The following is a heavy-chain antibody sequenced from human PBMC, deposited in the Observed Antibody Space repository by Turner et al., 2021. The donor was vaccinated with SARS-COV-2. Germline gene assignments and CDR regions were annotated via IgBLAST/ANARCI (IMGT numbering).Heavy chain of an antibody. Sequence: QLQLQESGPGLVKPSKHLYLTCTLSCGSITSNTYYWGLIRQPPGKGLEWIGSIYYSGSTYYNASLKSRGTISGDTSKNQFSLKLSSVTAADTAVYYCARQSEWELLGFLDAFDIWGQGTMVTVSS. CDR3: ARQSEWELLGFLDAFDI. V-gene: IGHV4-39*01. CDR2: IYYSGST. D-gene: IGHD1-26*01. CDR1: CGSITSNTYY. J-gene: IGHJ3*02.